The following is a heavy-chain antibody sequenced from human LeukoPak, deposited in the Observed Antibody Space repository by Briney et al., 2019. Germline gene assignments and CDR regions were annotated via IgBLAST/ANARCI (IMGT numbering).Heavy chain of an antibody. Sequence: GGSLRLSCVVSGFTFSSYWMHWVRQAPGKGLVWVSRINSDGSSTNYADSVKGRFTISRDNAKNTLFLQMNSLRAEDTAVYYCAELGITMIGGVWGKGTTVTISS. V-gene: IGHV3-74*01. D-gene: IGHD3-10*02. CDR2: INSDGSST. CDR3: AELGITMIGGV. CDR1: GFTFSSYW. J-gene: IGHJ6*04.